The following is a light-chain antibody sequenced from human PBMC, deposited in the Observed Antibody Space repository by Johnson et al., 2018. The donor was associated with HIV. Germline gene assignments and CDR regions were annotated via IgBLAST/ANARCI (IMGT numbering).Light chain of an antibody. CDR2: DNN. J-gene: IGLJ1*01. CDR1: SSNIGNNY. Sequence: QSILTQPPSVSAAPGQKVTISCSGSSSNIGNNYVSWYQQLPGTAPKLLIYDNNMRPSGIPDRFSGSKSGTSAALRITGVQTGDEADYYCGTWDSSLSAGGVFGTGTKVTVL. V-gene: IGLV1-51*01. CDR3: GTWDSSLSAGGV.